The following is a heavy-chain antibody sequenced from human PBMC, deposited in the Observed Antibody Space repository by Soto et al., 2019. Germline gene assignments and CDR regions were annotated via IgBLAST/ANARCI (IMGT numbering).Heavy chain of an antibody. CDR3: GKGKGVTRSGVVYVDY. Sequence: QVQLVESGGGVVQPGTSLRLSCEASEFMFSSYGMFWVRQAPGKGLEWVAVVTYDGRNAYYGESVKGRFTISRDNPNNRLYLEMNSLRAEDTAVYYCGKGKGVTRSGVVYVDYWGLGTALTVSS. CDR2: VTYDGRNA. D-gene: IGHD3-3*01. V-gene: IGHV3-30*18. J-gene: IGHJ4*02. CDR1: EFMFSSYG.